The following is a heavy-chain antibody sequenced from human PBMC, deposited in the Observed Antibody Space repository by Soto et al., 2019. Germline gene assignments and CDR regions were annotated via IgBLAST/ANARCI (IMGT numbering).Heavy chain of an antibody. CDR2: MSANSGNT. Sequence: ASVKVSCKASGYTFTSYGISWVRQATGQGLEWMGWMSANSGNTGYAQKFQGRVTMTRNTSIGTAYMELSSLRSEDTAVYYCAREKTSYGMDVWGQGTTVTVSS. CDR1: GYTFTSYG. J-gene: IGHJ6*02. CDR3: AREKTSYGMDV. V-gene: IGHV1-8*02.